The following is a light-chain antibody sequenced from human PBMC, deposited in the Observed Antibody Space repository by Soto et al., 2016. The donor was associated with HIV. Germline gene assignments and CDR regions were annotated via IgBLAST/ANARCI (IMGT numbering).Light chain of an antibody. Sequence: DVQMTQSPSTLPASVGDRVTITCRASQSISNWLAWYQQKPGKAPRLLIYKASNLQGGVPSRFSGSGSASDFTLTISSLQPDDFAVYYCQQSKSFPLTFGGGTKVE. CDR2: KAS. J-gene: IGKJ4*01. V-gene: IGKV1-5*03. CDR3: QQSKSFPLT. CDR1: QSISNW.